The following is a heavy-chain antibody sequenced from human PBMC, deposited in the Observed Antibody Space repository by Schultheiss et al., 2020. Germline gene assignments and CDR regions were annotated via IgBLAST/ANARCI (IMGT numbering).Heavy chain of an antibody. J-gene: IGHJ6*02. D-gene: IGHD3-3*01. CDR1: GFTFSSYG. V-gene: IGHV3-33*01. CDR2: IWYDGSNK. CDR3: ARDPSITIFGVGPSYYYYGMDV. Sequence: GGSLRLSCAASGFTFSSYGMHWVRQAPGKGLEWVAVIWYDGSNKYYADSVKGRFTISRDNSKNTLYLQMNSLRAEDTAVYYCARDPSITIFGVGPSYYYYGMDVWGQGTTVTGSS.